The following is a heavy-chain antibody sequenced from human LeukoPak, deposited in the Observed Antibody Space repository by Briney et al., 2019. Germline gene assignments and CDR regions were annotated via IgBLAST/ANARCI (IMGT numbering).Heavy chain of an antibody. CDR1: GFIFSRYA. Sequence: GGSLRLSCAASGFIFSRYAMTWVRQAPGKGLEWVSSISGSGGSTYYADSVKGRFTISRDTSKSTLYLQMSSLRAEDTAVYYCAKRSGDSYFLDSWGQGTLVAVSS. CDR3: AKRSGDSYFLDS. J-gene: IGHJ4*02. V-gene: IGHV3-23*01. D-gene: IGHD2-15*01. CDR2: ISGSGGST.